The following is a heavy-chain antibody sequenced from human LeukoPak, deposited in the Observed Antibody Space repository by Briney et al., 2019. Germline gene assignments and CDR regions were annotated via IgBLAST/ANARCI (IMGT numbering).Heavy chain of an antibody. CDR3: TRAGGYDFWIDY. Sequence: GGSLRLPCSTFGFNFANYGVSWFRQAPGQGLEWVGFLRSTVHGGPAEYAASVEGRFIISRDDSKSIAYLQMNSLKTEDTAVYYRTRAGGYDFWIDYWGQGTLVTVSS. J-gene: IGHJ4*02. V-gene: IGHV3-49*03. CDR1: GFNFANYG. D-gene: IGHD3-3*01. CDR2: LRSTVHGGPA.